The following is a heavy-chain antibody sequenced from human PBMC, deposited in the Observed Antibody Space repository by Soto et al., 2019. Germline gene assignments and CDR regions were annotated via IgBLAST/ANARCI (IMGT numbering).Heavy chain of an antibody. V-gene: IGHV3-48*02. J-gene: IGHJ6*02. Sequence: EVQLVESGGGLVQPGGSLRLSCAASGFTFSSYSMNWVRQAPGKGLEWVSYISSSSSTIYYADSVKGRFTISRDNAKNSLYLQMNSLRDEDTAVYYCARVRGLYSWSERGGLGMDVWGQGTTVTVSS. D-gene: IGHD1-26*01. CDR3: ARVRGLYSWSERGGLGMDV. CDR1: GFTFSSYS. CDR2: ISSSSSTI.